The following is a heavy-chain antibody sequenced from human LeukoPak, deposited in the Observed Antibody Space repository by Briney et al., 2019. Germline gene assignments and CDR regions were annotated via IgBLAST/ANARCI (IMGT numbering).Heavy chain of an antibody. CDR3: ARDRGYSTFDI. J-gene: IGHJ3*02. CDR1: GFTFSDHY. CDR2: ISRGSTYA. Sequence: GGSLRLSCEVSGFTFSDHYMSWMRQAPGERLECVSYISRGSTYANYLDSVKGRLTISRDNAKNLLYVQMNSLRAEDTSVYYCARDRGYSTFDIWGQGTMVTVST. V-gene: IGHV3-11*05. D-gene: IGHD5-18*01.